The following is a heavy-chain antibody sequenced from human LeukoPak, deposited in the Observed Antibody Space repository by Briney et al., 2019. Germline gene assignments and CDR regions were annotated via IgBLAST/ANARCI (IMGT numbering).Heavy chain of an antibody. CDR2: IRSDGSK. CDR3: ARRRGGYGVWEFDY. Sequence: GGSLRLSCVASGFTVSSKSTIWVRPAPEKGLECVSSIRSDGSKEYADSVRSRFTISRDASRNTVSLQMNTLRLEYTPVYYCARRRGGYGVWEFDYWGQGTLVTVSS. J-gene: IGHJ4*02. CDR1: GFTVSSKS. V-gene: IGHV3-66*01. D-gene: IGHD6-25*01.